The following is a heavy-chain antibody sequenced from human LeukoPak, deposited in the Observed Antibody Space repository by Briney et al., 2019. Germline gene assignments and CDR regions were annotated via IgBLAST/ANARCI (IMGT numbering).Heavy chain of an antibody. Sequence: PGGSLRLSCAASGFTFSSYEMNWVRQAPGKGLEWVAFIRYDGSNKYYADSVKGRFTISRDNSKNTLYLQMNSLRAEDTAVYYCAKGHYDSSGYYQYYFDYWGQGTLVTVSS. CDR2: IRYDGSNK. CDR1: GFTFSSYE. CDR3: AKGHYDSSGYYQYYFDY. J-gene: IGHJ4*02. V-gene: IGHV3-30*02. D-gene: IGHD3-22*01.